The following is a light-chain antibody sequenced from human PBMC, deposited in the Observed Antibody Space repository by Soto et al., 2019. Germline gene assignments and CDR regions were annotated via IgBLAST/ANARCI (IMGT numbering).Light chain of an antibody. CDR1: SSDVGGYDF. CDR2: DVN. J-gene: IGLJ1*01. CDR3: SSYTTRNTEV. Sequence: QSALTQPASVSGSPGQSVAISCTGTSSDVGGYDFVSWYQHHPGKAPKLVIFDVNNRPSGVSNRFSGSKSGNTASLTISGLQAEDEAEYYCSSYTTRNTEVFGTGTKLTVL. V-gene: IGLV2-14*03.